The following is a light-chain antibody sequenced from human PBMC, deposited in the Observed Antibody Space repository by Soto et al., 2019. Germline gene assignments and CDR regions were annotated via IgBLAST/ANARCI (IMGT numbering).Light chain of an antibody. CDR2: DDN. CDR3: GPWDSGLSAYV. Sequence: QSVLTQPPSVSAAPGQKVTISCSGSSSNIGGNSVSWYQQLPGTAPKLLIYDDNKRPSGIPDRFSGSKSGTSATLGITGFQTGDEADYYYGPWDSGLSAYVFGTGTKVTVL. V-gene: IGLV1-51*01. CDR1: SSNIGGNS. J-gene: IGLJ1*01.